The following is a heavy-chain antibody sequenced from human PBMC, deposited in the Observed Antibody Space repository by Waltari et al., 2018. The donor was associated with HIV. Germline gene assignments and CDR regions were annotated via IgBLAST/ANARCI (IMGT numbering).Heavy chain of an antibody. J-gene: IGHJ3*02. CDR2: IHDSGST. Sequence: LQESGPGLVKPSQTLSVTCSVSGGSIGSAGFYWLWIRQQPGKGLEWIGYIHDSGSTYYNASLKSRLTISIDTFKNQLSLKLTSMTAADTAMYFCARLPQDFIIVAAGAFDIWGQGTMVTVSS. CDR3: ARLPQDFIIVAAGAFDI. V-gene: IGHV4-31*03. D-gene: IGHD3-10*01. CDR1: GGSIGSAGFY.